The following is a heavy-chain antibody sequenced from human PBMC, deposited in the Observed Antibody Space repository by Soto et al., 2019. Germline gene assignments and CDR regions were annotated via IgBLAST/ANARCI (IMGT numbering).Heavy chain of an antibody. CDR2: IYYSGST. CDR3: ARDLDSGGYPGWFDP. J-gene: IGHJ5*02. CDR1: GGSISHYY. Sequence: QVQLQESGPGLVKPSETLSLTCTVSGGSISHYYWTWVRQPPGKGLEWIGYIYYSGSTNYNPSLKSRVTISVDTSKNQFSLKLSSVTAADTAVYYCARDLDSGGYPGWFDPWGQGTLVTVSS. D-gene: IGHD3-22*01. V-gene: IGHV4-59*01.